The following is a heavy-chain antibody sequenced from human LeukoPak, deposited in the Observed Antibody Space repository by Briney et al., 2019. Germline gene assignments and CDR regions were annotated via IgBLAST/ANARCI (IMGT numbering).Heavy chain of an antibody. CDR2: IYYSGST. D-gene: IGHD2/OR15-2a*01. V-gene: IGHV4-39*07. CDR3: ARDSAGFLYFDY. J-gene: IGHJ4*02. CDR1: GGSISSSSYY. Sequence: PSETLSLTCTVSGGSISSSSYYWGWIRQPPGKGLEWIGSIYYSGSTYYNSSLKSRVTISVDTSKNQFSLKLSSVTAADTAVYYCARDSAGFLYFDYWVQGTLVGVSS.